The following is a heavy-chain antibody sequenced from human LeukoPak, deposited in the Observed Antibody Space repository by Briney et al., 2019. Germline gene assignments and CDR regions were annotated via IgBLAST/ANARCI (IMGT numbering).Heavy chain of an antibody. CDR1: GFTFSSYW. Sequence: GGSLRLSCAASGFTFSSYWMHWVRQAPGKGLVWVSRINSDGGSTSYADSVKGRFTISRDNAKNTLYLQMNSLRAEDTTVYYCARRSITIFGVVLDYMDVWGKGTTVTVSS. V-gene: IGHV3-74*01. CDR2: INSDGGST. CDR3: ARRSITIFGVVLDYMDV. J-gene: IGHJ6*03. D-gene: IGHD3-3*01.